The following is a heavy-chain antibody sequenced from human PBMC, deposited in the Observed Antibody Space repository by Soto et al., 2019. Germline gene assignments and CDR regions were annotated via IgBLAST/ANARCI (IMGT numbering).Heavy chain of an antibody. V-gene: IGHV1-69*12. Sequence: QFQLVQSGAEVKKPGSSVKVSCKASGGTFSSYAISWVRQVPGQGLEWMGGSFPIFGPANYAQKFQGRVTITAGESTSTDYMEFCSLKSEGTVVYYCTTEALSNSLDPWGQGTLVTVSS. CDR2: SFPIFGPA. J-gene: IGHJ5*02. CDR3: TTEALSNSLDP. CDR1: GGTFSSYA.